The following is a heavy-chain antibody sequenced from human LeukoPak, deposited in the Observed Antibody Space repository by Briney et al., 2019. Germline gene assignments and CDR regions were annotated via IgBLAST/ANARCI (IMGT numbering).Heavy chain of an antibody. CDR2: IKQDGSEK. Sequence: GGSLRLSCAASGFTFSSYWMSWVRQAPGKGLEWVANIKQDGSEKYYVDSVKGRFTISRDNAKNSLYPQMNSLRAEDTAVYYCARTYSGYDWWGDYYYYYMDVWGKGTTVTVSS. CDR3: ARTYSGYDWWGDYYYYYMDV. V-gene: IGHV3-7*01. CDR1: GFTFSSYW. D-gene: IGHD5-12*01. J-gene: IGHJ6*03.